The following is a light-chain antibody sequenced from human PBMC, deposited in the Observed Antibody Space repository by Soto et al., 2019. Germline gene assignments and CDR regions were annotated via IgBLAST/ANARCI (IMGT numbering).Light chain of an antibody. J-gene: IGKJ2*01. CDR1: QGISSW. V-gene: IGKV1D-16*01. Sequence: DIQMTQSPSSLSAFVGDRVTISCRASQGISSWLAWYQQKPEKALKSLIYAASTLQSGVPSMFIGSGAGTDFTLTISSLQPEDFATYYCQQYSSYPTTFGQGTKLEIK. CDR3: QQYSSYPTT. CDR2: AAS.